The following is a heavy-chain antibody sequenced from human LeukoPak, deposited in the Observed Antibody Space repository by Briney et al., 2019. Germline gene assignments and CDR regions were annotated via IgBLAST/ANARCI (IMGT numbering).Heavy chain of an antibody. D-gene: IGHD6-13*01. CDR3: AIDGFAAAGKFDY. J-gene: IGHJ4*02. CDR2: ISSSSSTI. CDR1: GFTFSSYS. Sequence: GGSLRLSCAASGFTFSSYSMNWVRQAPGKGLEWVSYISSSSSTIYYADSVKGRFTISRDNAKNSLYLQMNSLRAEDTAVYYCAIDGFAAAGKFDYWGQGTLVTVSS. V-gene: IGHV3-48*04.